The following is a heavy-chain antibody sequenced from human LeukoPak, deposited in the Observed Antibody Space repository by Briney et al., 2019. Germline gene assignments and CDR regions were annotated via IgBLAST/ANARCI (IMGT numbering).Heavy chain of an antibody. D-gene: IGHD2-15*01. J-gene: IGHJ3*02. CDR1: GYSLSSYD. V-gene: IGHV1-8*02. CDR3: AREDIVMSNDAFDI. Sequence: ASVKVSCKSSGYSLSSYDINWVRQASGQGLEGVGWMNTASGDTGSAQKFQGRVTMTRNTSINTAYMELSSLGSEDTAVYYCAREDIVMSNDAFDIWGQGTRVTVSS. CDR2: MNTASGDT.